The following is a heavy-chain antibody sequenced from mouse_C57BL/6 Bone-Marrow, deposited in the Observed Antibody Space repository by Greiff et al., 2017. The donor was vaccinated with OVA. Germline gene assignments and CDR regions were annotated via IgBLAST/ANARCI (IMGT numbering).Heavy chain of an antibody. CDR2: IHPNSGST. V-gene: IGHV1-64*01. J-gene: IGHJ3*01. Sequence: QVQLQQPGAELVKPGASVKLSCKASGYTFTSYWMHWVKQRPGQGLEWIGMIHPNSGSTNYNEKFKSKATLTVDKSSSTAYMQLSSLTSEDSAVYYCARGHYGSSSAWFAYWGQGTLVTVSA. CDR3: ARGHYGSSSAWFAY. CDR1: GYTFTSYW. D-gene: IGHD1-1*01.